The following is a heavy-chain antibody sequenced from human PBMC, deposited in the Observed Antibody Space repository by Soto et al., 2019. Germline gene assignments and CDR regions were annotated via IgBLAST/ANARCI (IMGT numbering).Heavy chain of an antibody. D-gene: IGHD3-10*01. V-gene: IGHV3-72*01. CDR2: TRNRANSYTT. J-gene: IGHJ4*02. CDR3: ARVAPYCSGSHYDY. Sequence: EVQLVESGGGLVQPGGSLRLSCAASGFTFSDHYMDWVRQAPGKGLEWVGRTRNRANSYTTEYAASVKGRFTISRDDSNNSLYLQMNSLKTEDTAVDYCARVAPYCSGSHYDYWGQGTLVTVSS. CDR1: GFTFSDHY.